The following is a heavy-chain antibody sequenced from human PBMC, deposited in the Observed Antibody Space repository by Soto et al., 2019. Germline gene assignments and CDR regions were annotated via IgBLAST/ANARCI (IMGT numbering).Heavy chain of an antibody. J-gene: IGHJ6*03. D-gene: IGHD1-7*01. Sequence: SETLSLTCTVSGGSISNYYWIWIRQPPGKGLEWIGHIYHSGSTNYNPSLKSRVTISVDTSKNQFSLKLNSVTAADTAVYSCARVPAPGNSYYYYYIDVWGKGTTVTVSS. V-gene: IGHV4-59*13. CDR3: ARVPAPGNSYYYYYIDV. CDR1: GGSISNYY. CDR2: IYHSGST.